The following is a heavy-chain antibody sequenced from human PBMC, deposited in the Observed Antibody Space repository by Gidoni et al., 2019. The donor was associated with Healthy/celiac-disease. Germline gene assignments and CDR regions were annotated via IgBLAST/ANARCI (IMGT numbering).Heavy chain of an antibody. CDR3: ARDPYSGSYGAWYYFDY. CDR2: ISYDGSNK. CDR1: GITLSSYA. D-gene: IGHD1-26*01. J-gene: IGHJ4*02. Sequence: QVQLVESGGGVVQPGRSLRLSWAASGITLSSYAMHWVRQAPGKGLEWVAVISYDGSNKYYADSVKGRFTISRDNSKNTLYLQMNSLRAEDTAVYYCARDPYSGSYGAWYYFDYWGQGTLVTVSS. V-gene: IGHV3-30-3*01.